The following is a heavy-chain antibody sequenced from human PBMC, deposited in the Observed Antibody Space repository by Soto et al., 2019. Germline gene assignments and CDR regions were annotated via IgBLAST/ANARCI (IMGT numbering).Heavy chain of an antibody. V-gene: IGHV5-10-1*01. J-gene: IGHJ4*02. CDR2: IDPSDSQT. CDR1: GYSFAGYW. CDR3: ARQIYDSDTGPNFQYYFES. D-gene: IGHD3-22*01. Sequence: GESLKISCKGSGYSFAGYWITWVRQKPGKGLEWMGRIDPSDSQTFYSPSFRGHVTISVTKSITTVFLQWSSLRASDTAMYYCARQIYDSDTGPNFQYYFESWGQGTPVTVSS.